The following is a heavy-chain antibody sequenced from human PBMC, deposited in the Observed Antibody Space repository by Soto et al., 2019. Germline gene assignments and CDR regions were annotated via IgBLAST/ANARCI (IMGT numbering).Heavy chain of an antibody. J-gene: IGHJ4*02. CDR2: ISSSSSYI. CDR3: ASPYSLRALDY. Sequence: GGSLRLSCAASGFTFSSYSMNWDRQAPGKGLEWVSSISSSSSYIYYADSVKGRFTISRDNAKNSLYLQMNSLRAEDTAVYYCASPYSLRALDYWGQGTLVTVSS. CDR1: GFTFSSYS. D-gene: IGHD2-15*01. V-gene: IGHV3-21*01.